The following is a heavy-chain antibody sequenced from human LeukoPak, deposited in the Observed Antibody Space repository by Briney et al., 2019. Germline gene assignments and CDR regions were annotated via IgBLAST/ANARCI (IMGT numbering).Heavy chain of an antibody. V-gene: IGHV4-59*01. CDR1: GGSISSYY. Sequence: SETLSLTCTVSGGSISSYYWNWIRQPPGKGLEWIGRVFYSGSTNYNPSLKSRVTTSVDTSKNQFPLKLSSVTAADTAVYYCARGGYDSSGYHDNYFDYWGQGTLVTVSS. J-gene: IGHJ4*02. CDR2: VFYSGST. CDR3: ARGGYDSSGYHDNYFDY. D-gene: IGHD3-22*01.